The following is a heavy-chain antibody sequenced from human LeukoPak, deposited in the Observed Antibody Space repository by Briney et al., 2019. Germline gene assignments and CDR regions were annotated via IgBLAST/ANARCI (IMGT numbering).Heavy chain of an antibody. CDR2: ISSSSSTI. CDR1: GFTFSSYS. J-gene: IGHJ4*02. Sequence: PGGSLRLSCAASGFTFSSYSMNWVRQAPGKGLEWVSYISSSSSTIYYADSVKGRFTISRDNAKSSLYLQMNSLRAEDTAVYYCARRPNYDFDYWGQGTLVTVSS. V-gene: IGHV3-48*01. CDR3: ARRPNYDFDY. D-gene: IGHD1-7*01.